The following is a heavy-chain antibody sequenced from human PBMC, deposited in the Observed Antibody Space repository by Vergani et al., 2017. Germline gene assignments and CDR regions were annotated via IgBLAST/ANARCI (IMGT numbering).Heavy chain of an antibody. CDR3: ARDVQGYCSSTSCRYYYYYCMDV. CDR2: IIPIFGTA. CDR1: GGTFSSYG. J-gene: IGHJ6*02. V-gene: IGHV1-69*01. Sequence: QVQLVQSGAEVKKPGSSVKVSCKASGGTFSSYGMHWVRQAPGQGLEWMGGIIPIFGTANYAQKFQGRVTITADESTSTAYMELSSLRSEDTAVYYCARDVQGYCSSTSCRYYYYYCMDVWGQGTTVTVSS. D-gene: IGHD2-2*01.